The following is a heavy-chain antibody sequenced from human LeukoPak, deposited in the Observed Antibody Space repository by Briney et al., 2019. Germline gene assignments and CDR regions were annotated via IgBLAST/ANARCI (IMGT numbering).Heavy chain of an antibody. CDR3: ARDSDYGRLMDY. Sequence: ASVKVSCKASGYTFTGYFIHWVRQAPGQGLEWMGWINPNSGGTNYAQKFQGRVTMATDTSTSTAYMELRSLRSDDTAVYYCARDSDYGRLMDYWGQGTLVTVSS. V-gene: IGHV1-2*02. CDR2: INPNSGGT. CDR1: GYTFTGYF. D-gene: IGHD4-17*01. J-gene: IGHJ4*02.